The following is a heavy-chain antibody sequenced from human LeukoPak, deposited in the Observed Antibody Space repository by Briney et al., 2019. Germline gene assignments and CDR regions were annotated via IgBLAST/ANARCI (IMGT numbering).Heavy chain of an antibody. J-gene: IGHJ4*02. V-gene: IGHV3-11*04. Sequence: LSLTCAVYGGSFSGYFWSWVRQAPGKGLEWVSYISSSGSTIYYADSVKGRFTISRDNSKNTLYLQMNSLRAEDTAVYYCAKGPPGRYYDSSGYYSFDYWGQGTLVTVSS. D-gene: IGHD3-22*01. CDR1: GGSFSGYF. CDR2: ISSSGSTI. CDR3: AKGPPGRYYDSSGYYSFDY.